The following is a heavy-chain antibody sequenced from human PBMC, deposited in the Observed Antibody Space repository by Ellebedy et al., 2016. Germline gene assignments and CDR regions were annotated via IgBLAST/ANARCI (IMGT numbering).Heavy chain of an antibody. Sequence: GGSLRLXXAASGFTVSSNYMSWVRQAPGKGLEWVSVIYSGGSTYYADSVKGRFTISRDNSKNTLYLQMNSLRAEDTAVYYCASPSDTAMVEYDAFDIWGQGTMVTVSS. J-gene: IGHJ3*02. D-gene: IGHD5-18*01. CDR2: IYSGGST. CDR3: ASPSDTAMVEYDAFDI. V-gene: IGHV3-53*01. CDR1: GFTVSSNY.